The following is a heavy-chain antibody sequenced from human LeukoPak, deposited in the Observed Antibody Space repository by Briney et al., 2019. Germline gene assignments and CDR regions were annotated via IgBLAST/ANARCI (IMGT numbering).Heavy chain of an antibody. CDR3: AGAPSSSWYGVDY. J-gene: IGHJ4*02. D-gene: IGHD6-13*01. CDR2: INSDGSST. V-gene: IGHV3-74*01. Sequence: GGSLRLSCAASGFTFSSYWMHWVRQAPGKGLVWVSRINSDGSSTSYAGSVKGRFTISRDNSKNTLYLQMNSLRAEDTAVYYCAGAPSSSWYGVDYWGQGTLVTVSS. CDR1: GFTFSSYW.